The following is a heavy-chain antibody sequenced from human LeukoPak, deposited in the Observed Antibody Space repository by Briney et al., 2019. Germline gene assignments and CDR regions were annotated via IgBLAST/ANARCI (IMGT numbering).Heavy chain of an antibody. J-gene: IGHJ5*02. CDR1: GYTFTGYY. D-gene: IGHD6-13*01. CDR3: ARGGYSSSWSVSNWFDP. V-gene: IGHV1-2*02. CDR2: INPNSGGT. Sequence: GASVKVSCKASGYTFTGYYMHWVRQAPGQGLEWMGWINPNSGGTNYAQKFQGRVTMTRDTSISTAYMELSRLRSDDTAVYYCARGGYSSSWSVSNWFDPWGQGTLVTVSS.